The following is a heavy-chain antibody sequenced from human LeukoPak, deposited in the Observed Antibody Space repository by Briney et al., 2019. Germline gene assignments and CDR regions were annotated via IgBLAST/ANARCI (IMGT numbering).Heavy chain of an antibody. CDR1: GGSISSSSYY. V-gene: IGHV4-61*02. J-gene: IGHJ4*02. D-gene: IGHD3-22*01. Sequence: PSETLSLTCTVSGGSISSSSYYWGWIRQPAGKGLEWIGRIYTSGSTNYNPSLKSRVTMSVDTSKNQFSLKLSSVTAADTAVYYCARPTYESSGYAGSSYYFDYWGQGTLVTVSS. CDR3: ARPTYESSGYAGSSYYFDY. CDR2: IYTSGST.